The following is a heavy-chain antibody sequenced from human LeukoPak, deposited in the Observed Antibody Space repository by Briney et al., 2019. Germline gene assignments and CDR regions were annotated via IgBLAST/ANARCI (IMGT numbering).Heavy chain of an antibody. V-gene: IGHV3-23*01. CDR3: ARAHIVVVTAILYYFDY. D-gene: IGHD2-21*02. CDR1: GFTFSSYA. Sequence: GGSLRLSCAASGFTFSSYAMSWVRQAPGKGLEWVSAISGSGGSTYYADSVKGRFTISRDNSKNTLYLQMNSLRAEDTAVYYCARAHIVVVTAILYYFDYWGQGTLVTVSS. CDR2: ISGSGGST. J-gene: IGHJ4*02.